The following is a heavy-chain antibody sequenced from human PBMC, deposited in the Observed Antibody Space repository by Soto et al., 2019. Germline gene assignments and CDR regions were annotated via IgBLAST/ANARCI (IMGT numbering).Heavy chain of an antibody. CDR1: GGTFSSYA. J-gene: IGHJ6*02. Sequence: QVQLVQSGAEVKKPGSSVKVSCKASGGTFSSYAISWVRQATGQGLEWMGGIIPIFGTANYAQKFQGRVTVTADASTSTAYMELRSLRSEDTAVYYCARHVPAAGYYYGMDVWGQGTTVTVSS. CDR2: IIPIFGTA. V-gene: IGHV1-69*12. D-gene: IGHD2-2*01. CDR3: ARHVPAAGYYYGMDV.